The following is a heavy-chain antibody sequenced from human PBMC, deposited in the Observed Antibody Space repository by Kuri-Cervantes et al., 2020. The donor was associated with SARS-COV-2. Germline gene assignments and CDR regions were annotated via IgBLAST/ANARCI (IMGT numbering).Heavy chain of an antibody. CDR3: AKVPISETKYFQH. J-gene: IGHJ1*01. CDR2: ISYDGSSK. CDR1: GFTFSSYA. V-gene: IGHV3-30-3*01. D-gene: IGHD1-1*01. Sequence: GGSLRLSCAASGFTFSSYAMHWVRQAPGKGLEWVAVISYDGSSKYYADSVKGRFTISRDNSKNTLYLQMNSLRAEDTAVYYCAKVPISETKYFQHWGQGTLVTVSS.